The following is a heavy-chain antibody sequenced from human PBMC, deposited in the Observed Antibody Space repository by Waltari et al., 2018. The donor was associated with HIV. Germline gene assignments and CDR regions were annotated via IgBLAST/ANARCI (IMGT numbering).Heavy chain of an antibody. V-gene: IGHV1-69*02. CDR1: GGTFSSYT. Sequence: QVQLVQSGAEVKKPGSSVKVSCKASGGTFSSYTISWVRQAPGQGLEWMGRIIPILGIANYAQKFQGRVTITADKSTSTAYMELSSLRSEDTAVYYCASILSGAVAGTGDYWGQGTLVTVSS. J-gene: IGHJ4*02. D-gene: IGHD6-19*01. CDR3: ASILSGAVAGTGDY. CDR2: IIPILGIA.